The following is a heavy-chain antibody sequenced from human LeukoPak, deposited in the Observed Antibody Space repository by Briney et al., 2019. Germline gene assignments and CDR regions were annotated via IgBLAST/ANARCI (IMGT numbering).Heavy chain of an antibody. CDR2: ISYDGSNK. Sequence: GSLRLSCAASGFTFSSYAMHWVRQAPGKGLEWVAVISYDGSNKYYADSVKGRFTISRDNSKNTLYLQMGSLRAEDMAVYYCARVGSGSLYGYFDYWGQGTLVTVSS. CDR1: GFTFSSYA. V-gene: IGHV3-30*14. D-gene: IGHD1-26*01. J-gene: IGHJ4*02. CDR3: ARVGSGSLYGYFDY.